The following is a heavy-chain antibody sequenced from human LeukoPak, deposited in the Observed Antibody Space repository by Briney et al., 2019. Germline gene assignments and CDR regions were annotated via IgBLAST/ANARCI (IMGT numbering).Heavy chain of an antibody. CDR2: IYTSGST. J-gene: IGHJ2*01. D-gene: IGHD6-19*01. CDR1: GGSFSGYY. Sequence: PSETLSLTCAVYGGSFSGYYWSWIRQPAGKGLEWIGRIYTSGSTNYNPTLKSRVTMSVDTSKNQFSLKLNSVTAADTAVYYCARVAMSSGWYGCFDLWGRGTLVTVSS. V-gene: IGHV4-59*10. CDR3: ARVAMSSGWYGCFDL.